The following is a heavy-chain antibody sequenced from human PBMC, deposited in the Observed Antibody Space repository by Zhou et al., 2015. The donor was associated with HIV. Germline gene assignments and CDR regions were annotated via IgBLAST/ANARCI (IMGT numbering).Heavy chain of an antibody. D-gene: IGHD2/OR15-2a*01. CDR2: IDPSGGST. V-gene: IGHV1-46*01. CDR3: ARDRRGLSSLFDY. J-gene: IGHJ4*02. Sequence: QVQLVQSGAEVKKPGASVKVSCKASGYTFTSYYMHWVRQAPGQGLEWMGIIDPSGGSTRYAENFQGRITVTRDTSTSTVYMYLSSLRSEDTAVYYCARDRRGLSSLFDYWGQGTLVTVSS. CDR1: GYTFTSYY.